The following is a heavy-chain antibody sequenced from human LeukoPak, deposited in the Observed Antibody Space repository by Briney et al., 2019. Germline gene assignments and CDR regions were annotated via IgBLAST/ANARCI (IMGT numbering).Heavy chain of an antibody. V-gene: IGHV4-61*02. CDR1: GGSISSGSYY. Sequence: SETLSLTCTASGGSISSGSYYWSWIRQPAGKGLEWIGRIYTSGSTNYNPSLKSRVTISVDTSKNQFSLKLSSVTAADTAVDYCARSALSNWFDPWGQGTLVTVSS. CDR2: IYTSGST. J-gene: IGHJ5*02. CDR3: ARSALSNWFDP.